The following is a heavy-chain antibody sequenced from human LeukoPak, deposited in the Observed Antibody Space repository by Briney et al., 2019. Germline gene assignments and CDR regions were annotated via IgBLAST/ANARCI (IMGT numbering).Heavy chain of an antibody. V-gene: IGHV4-4*07. J-gene: IGHJ4*02. D-gene: IGHD3-10*01. CDR2: IYSSGST. CDR1: GGSISSYY. Sequence: TTSETLSLTCTVSGGSISSYYWSWIRQPAGKGLEWIGRIYSSGSTNHNPSLKSRVTMSVDTSKNQFSLKLTSVTAADTAVYYCARGVYGSGDYWGQGTLVTVSS. CDR3: ARGVYGSGDY.